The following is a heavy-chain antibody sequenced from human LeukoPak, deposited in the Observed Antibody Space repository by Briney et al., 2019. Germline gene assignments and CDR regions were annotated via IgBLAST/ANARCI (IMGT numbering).Heavy chain of an antibody. CDR3: ASYTVATVGDAFDI. CDR2: IYSGGST. CDR1: GLTFSSYS. Sequence: GGSLRLSCAASGLTFSSYSMNWVRQAPGKGLEGVSVIYSGGSTYYADSVKGRFTISRDNSKNKLYLQMNSLRAEDTAVYYCASYTVATVGDAFDIWGQGTMVTVSS. J-gene: IGHJ3*02. D-gene: IGHD6-19*01. V-gene: IGHV3-53*01.